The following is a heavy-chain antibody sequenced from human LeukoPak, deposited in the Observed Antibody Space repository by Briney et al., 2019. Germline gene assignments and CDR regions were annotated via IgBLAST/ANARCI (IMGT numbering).Heavy chain of an antibody. CDR2: TGYDGRNK. Sequence: GGSLRLSCAASGITFNAIHWVRQAPGKGLEWVALTGYDGRNKYYADSVKGRFTISIDNSKNMVYLHMNSLSADATVVYYCARDLFGSGSCPDYWVQGPLVTVSS. CDR3: ARDLFGSGSCPDY. J-gene: IGHJ4*02. D-gene: IGHD3-10*01. CDR1: GITFNA. V-gene: IGHV3-33*01.